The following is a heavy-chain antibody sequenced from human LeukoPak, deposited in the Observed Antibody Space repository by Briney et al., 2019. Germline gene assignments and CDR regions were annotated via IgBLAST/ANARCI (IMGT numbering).Heavy chain of an antibody. J-gene: IGHJ4*02. CDR1: GFPFSSYW. V-gene: IGHV3-7*04. D-gene: IGHD5-24*01. CDR3: TRVGYIDEGIDY. Sequence: GGSLRLSCVASGFPFSSYWMTWGRQAPGKGLEWVANIKQDGSKKSYVDSVKGRFTISRDNAKNSLYLQMNSLRAEDTAIYYCTRVGYIDEGIDYWGQGTLVTVSS. CDR2: IKQDGSKK.